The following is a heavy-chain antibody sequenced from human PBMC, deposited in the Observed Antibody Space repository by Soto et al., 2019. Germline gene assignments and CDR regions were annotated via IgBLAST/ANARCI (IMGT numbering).Heavy chain of an antibody. CDR1: GGTFSSYA. J-gene: IGHJ4*02. D-gene: IGHD3-3*01. V-gene: IGHV1-69*12. Sequence: QVQLVQSGAEVKKPGSSVKVSCKASGGTFSSYAISWVRQAPGQGLEWMGGIIPIFGTANYAQKFQGRVTITADESXXTAYMELSSLRSEDTAVYYCARDLSEITILPGEDYWGQGTLVTVSS. CDR2: IIPIFGTA. CDR3: ARDLSEITILPGEDY.